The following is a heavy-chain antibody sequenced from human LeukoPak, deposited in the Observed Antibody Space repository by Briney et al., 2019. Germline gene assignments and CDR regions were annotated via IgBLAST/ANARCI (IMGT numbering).Heavy chain of an antibody. V-gene: IGHV4-39*07. CDR1: GGSISSSSYY. D-gene: IGHD4-17*01. CDR2: IYYSVST. J-gene: IGHJ4*02. Sequence: SETLSLTCTVSGGSISSSSYYWGWIRQPPGKGLEWIGSIYYSVSTYYNPSLKSRVTVSVDTSKNQFSLKLSSVTAADTAVYYCARVPTVTFFDYWGQGTLVTVSS. CDR3: ARVPTVTFFDY.